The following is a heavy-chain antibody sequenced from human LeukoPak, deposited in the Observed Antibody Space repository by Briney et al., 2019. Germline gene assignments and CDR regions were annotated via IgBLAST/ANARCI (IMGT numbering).Heavy chain of an antibody. Sequence: SVKVSCKASGYTFTSYYMHWVRRAPGQGLEWMGIINPSGGSTSYAQKFQGRVTMTRDTSTSTVYMELSSLRSEDTAVYYCASSGYSRYFQHWGQGTLVTVSS. V-gene: IGHV1-46*01. CDR2: INPSGGST. D-gene: IGHD5-18*01. CDR3: ASSGYSRYFQH. J-gene: IGHJ1*01. CDR1: GYTFTSYY.